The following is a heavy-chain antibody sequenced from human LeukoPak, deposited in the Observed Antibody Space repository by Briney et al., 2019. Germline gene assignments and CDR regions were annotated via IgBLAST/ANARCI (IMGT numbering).Heavy chain of an antibody. CDR1: GGTFSSYA. D-gene: IGHD6-13*01. Sequence: ASVKVSCKASGGTFSSYAISWVRQAPGQGLEWMGGIIPIFGTANYAQKFQGRVTITTDESTSTAYMELSSLRSEDTAVYYCAIGYSSSLHYYYYYMDVWGKGTTVTVSS. CDR3: AIGYSSSLHYYYYYMDV. J-gene: IGHJ6*03. V-gene: IGHV1-69*05. CDR2: IIPIFGTA.